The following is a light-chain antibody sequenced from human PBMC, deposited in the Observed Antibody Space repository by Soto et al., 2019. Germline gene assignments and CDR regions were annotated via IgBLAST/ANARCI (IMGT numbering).Light chain of an antibody. J-gene: IGLJ1*01. CDR1: SSDIGGYDF. Sequence: QSVLTQPASVSGSPGQSITISCTGTSSDIGGYDFVSWYQQHPGKAPKLMIYDVINRPSGVSNRFSGSKSGNTASLTISGLQAEDEADYYCSSYTDYRNYVFGTGTKLTVL. CDR3: SSYTDYRNYV. V-gene: IGLV2-14*03. CDR2: DVI.